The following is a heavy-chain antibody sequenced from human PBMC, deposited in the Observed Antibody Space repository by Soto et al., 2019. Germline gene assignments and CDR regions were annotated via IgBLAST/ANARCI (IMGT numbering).Heavy chain of an antibody. CDR1: GFTFSSYG. V-gene: IGHV3-33*01. J-gene: IGHJ3*02. CDR3: ATLASKNGFDI. D-gene: IGHD6-19*01. Sequence: VQLVESGGGVVQPGRSLRLSCAASGFTFSSYGMHWVRQATGKGLEWVAVIWYDASNKYYADSVKGRFTISRDNSKNNLYLQMNSLRGDDTAVYYCATLASKNGFDIWGQGTMVTVSS. CDR2: IWYDASNK.